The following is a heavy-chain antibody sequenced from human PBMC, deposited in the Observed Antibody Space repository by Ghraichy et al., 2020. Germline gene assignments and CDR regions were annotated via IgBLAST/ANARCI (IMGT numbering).Heavy chain of an antibody. CDR2: ISGSGGST. CDR1: GFTFSSYA. J-gene: IGHJ4*02. D-gene: IGHD6-13*01. V-gene: IGHV3-23*01. Sequence: GGSLRLSCAASGFTFSSYAMSWVRQAPGKGLEWVSVISGSGGSTYYADSVKGRFTISRDNSTNTLYLQMNSLRAEDTAVYYCGKDRSWYSSSWCSDYWGQGTLVTVSS. CDR3: GKDRSWYSSSWCSDY.